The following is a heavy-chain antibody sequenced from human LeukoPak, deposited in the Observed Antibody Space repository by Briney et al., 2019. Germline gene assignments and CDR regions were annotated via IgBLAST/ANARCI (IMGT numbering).Heavy chain of an antibody. CDR2: LYTGDRA. J-gene: IGHJ4*02. Sequence: GGSLRLSCAASGFSVITNHMTWVRQAPGKGLEWVSLLYTGDRAHYADSMKDRFTVSRDSSKNTLSLQMNGLRVEDTAVYYCARFWRGAIDCWGQGTLVAVSS. CDR1: GFSVITNH. V-gene: IGHV3-66*01. D-gene: IGHD1-1*01. CDR3: ARFWRGAIDC.